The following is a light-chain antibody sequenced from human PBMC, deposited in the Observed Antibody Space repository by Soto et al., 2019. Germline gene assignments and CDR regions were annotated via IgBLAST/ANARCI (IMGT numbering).Light chain of an antibody. V-gene: IGLV2-14*01. CDR1: SSDVGGYNY. Sequence: QSALTQPASLSGSPGQSITISCTGTSSDVGGYNYVSWYQQLPGKAPKLMIYDVSNRPSGVSNRFSGSKSGNTASLTISGLQAEDEADYYCSSYTSSSPLVFGGGTKLTVL. CDR2: DVS. J-gene: IGLJ2*01. CDR3: SSYTSSSPLV.